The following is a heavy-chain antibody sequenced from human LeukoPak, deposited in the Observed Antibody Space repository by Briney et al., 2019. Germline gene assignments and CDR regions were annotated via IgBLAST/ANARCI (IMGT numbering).Heavy chain of an antibody. Sequence: SETLSLTCTVSGGSISSYYWSWTRQPAGKGLEWIGRIYTSGSTNYNPSLKSRVTISVDTSKNQFSLKLSSVTAADTAVYYCARGEEFSYYFDYWGQGTLVTVSS. CDR2: IYTSGST. V-gene: IGHV4-4*07. D-gene: IGHD3-16*02. CDR1: GGSISSYY. J-gene: IGHJ4*02. CDR3: ARGEEFSYYFDY.